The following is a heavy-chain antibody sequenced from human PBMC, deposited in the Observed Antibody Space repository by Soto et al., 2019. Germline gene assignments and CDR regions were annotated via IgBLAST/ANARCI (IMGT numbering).Heavy chain of an antibody. Sequence: ETLSLTCTVSGGSISSYHWSWIRQSPGKGLEWIGYVFYTGSTKYNPALKRRVTISVDTSKNQFSLKLSSVSAADTGLYYCARSYSGTFYGYDTWGQGILVTVSS. CDR3: ARSYSGTFYGYDT. D-gene: IGHD1-26*01. CDR2: VFYTGST. V-gene: IGHV4-59*01. J-gene: IGHJ5*02. CDR1: GGSISSYH.